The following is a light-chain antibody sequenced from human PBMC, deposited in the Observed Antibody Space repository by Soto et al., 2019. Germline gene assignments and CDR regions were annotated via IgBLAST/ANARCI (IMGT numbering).Light chain of an antibody. CDR3: QQYNGYPWT. CDR1: QSISSW. J-gene: IGKJ1*01. CDR2: RAS. Sequence: DIPMTQSPSTLSASVGDRVTITCRASQSISSWLAWYQRKPGKAPKLLIYRASILASGVPSSFRGSGSGTEFTLTISSLQPDDFATYYCQQYNGYPWTVGQGTKVEV. V-gene: IGKV1-5*03.